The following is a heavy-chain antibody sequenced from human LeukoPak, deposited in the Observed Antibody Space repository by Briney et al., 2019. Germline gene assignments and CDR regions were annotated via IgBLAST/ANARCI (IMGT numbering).Heavy chain of an antibody. D-gene: IGHD2-21*01. CDR2: ISSGSYNI. CDR3: ARTVGTAGDHIDN. J-gene: IGHJ4*02. CDR1: GFTFNNYA. Sequence: GGSLRLSCAASGFTFNNYAMSWVRQAPGKGLEWVSYISSGSYNIYYADSVKGRFTISRDNARNSLYLHMNSLRDEDTAVYYCARTVGTAGDHIDNWGRETLVTVSS. V-gene: IGHV3-21*01.